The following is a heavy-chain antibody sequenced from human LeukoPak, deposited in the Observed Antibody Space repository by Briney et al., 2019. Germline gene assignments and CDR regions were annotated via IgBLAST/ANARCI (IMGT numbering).Heavy chain of an antibody. J-gene: IGHJ4*02. D-gene: IGHD2-2*02. V-gene: IGHV4-34*01. CDR1: GGSFTDYY. Sequence: ASETLSLTCAVYGGSFTDYYWNWIRQPPGKGLEWIGEINHSGITHYNPSLKSRVTISADTSKNQFSLKLSSVTAADTAVYYCARHGTTAIFDYWGQGTLVTVSS. CDR3: ARHGTTAIFDY. CDR2: INHSGIT.